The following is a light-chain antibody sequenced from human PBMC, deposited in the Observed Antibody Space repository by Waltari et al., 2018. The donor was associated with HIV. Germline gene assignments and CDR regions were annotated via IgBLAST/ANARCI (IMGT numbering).Light chain of an antibody. CDR2: DYS. V-gene: IGLV3-21*02. CDR1: YIDYKG. Sequence: SYVLTQPPSVSVAPGQQANISCWGQYIDYKGAQLYQQKPGPAPVLVMYDYSDRLTGIPERFSGSNSGNTATLTVSMVEAGDEADYYCQLWDTSSDHPAFFGGGTKLAVV. J-gene: IGLJ2*01. CDR3: QLWDTSSDHPAF.